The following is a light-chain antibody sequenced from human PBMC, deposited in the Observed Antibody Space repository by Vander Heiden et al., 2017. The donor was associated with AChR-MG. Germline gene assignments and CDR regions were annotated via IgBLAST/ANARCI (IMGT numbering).Light chain of an antibody. J-gene: IGLJ2*01. CDR3: CSYAGSYTPVV. CDR1: SSDVGGFNY. V-gene: IGLV2-11*01. Sequence: SALTQPPSVSRPPRQSVTLSCTGTSSDVGGFNYVSWYQLHPGKAPKLMIYDVSKRPSGVPDRFSGSKSGNTASLTISGLQAEDEADYYCCSYAGSYTPVVFGGGTKLTVL. CDR2: DVS.